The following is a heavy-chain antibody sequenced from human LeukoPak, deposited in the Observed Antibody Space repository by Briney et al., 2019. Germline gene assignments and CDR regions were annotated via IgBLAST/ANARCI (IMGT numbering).Heavy chain of an antibody. J-gene: IGHJ4*02. CDR1: GGSISSGGYY. CDR2: IYHSGST. D-gene: IGHD3-22*01. Sequence: SETLSLTCTVSGGSISSGGYYWSWIRQLPGKGLEWIGYIYHSGSTYYNPSLKSRVTISVDRSKNQFSLKLSSVTAADTAVYYCARARGYYDSSGYLDYWGQGTLVTVSS. CDR3: ARARGYYDSSGYLDY. V-gene: IGHV4-30-2*01.